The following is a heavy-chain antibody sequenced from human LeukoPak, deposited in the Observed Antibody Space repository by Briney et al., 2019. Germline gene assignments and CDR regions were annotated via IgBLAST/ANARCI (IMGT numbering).Heavy chain of an antibody. V-gene: IGHV4-59*01. CDR1: GVSISSYF. CDR2: VYYNGIT. D-gene: IGHD1-1*01. J-gene: IGHJ4*02. Sequence: SETLSLTCTVSGVSISSYFWSWIRQPPGKGLEWIGYVYYNGITNYNPSLKSRVSISLDTSKNQFPLNLNSVTAADTAVYYCASQLGGTTFHWGQGTLVPVSS. CDR3: ASQLGGTTFH.